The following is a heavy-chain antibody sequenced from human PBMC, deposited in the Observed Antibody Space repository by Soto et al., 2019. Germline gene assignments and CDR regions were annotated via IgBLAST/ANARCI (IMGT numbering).Heavy chain of an antibody. V-gene: IGHV3-23*01. CDR1: GFTFSSYA. J-gene: IGHJ4*02. CDR3: AKDRRVYNYGLFDY. Sequence: GGSLRLSCAASGFTFSSYAMSWVRQAPGKGLELVSAISGSGGTTYYADSVKGRFTISRDNSKNTLYLQMNSLRAEDTAVYYCAKDRRVYNYGLFDYWGQGILVTVSS. D-gene: IGHD5-18*01. CDR2: ISGSGGTT.